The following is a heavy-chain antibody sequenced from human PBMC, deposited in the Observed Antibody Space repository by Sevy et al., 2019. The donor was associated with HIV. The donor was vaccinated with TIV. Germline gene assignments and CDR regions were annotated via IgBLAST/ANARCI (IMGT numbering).Heavy chain of an antibody. Sequence: GESLKISCKGSGYTFSNYWIGWVRQMPGKGLEWMGIIYPGDSDTRYSPSFQGQVTISSDKSISTAYLQWSSLKASDTAMYYCARRGYYDSSGYYTYGMDVWGQGPRSPSP. D-gene: IGHD3-22*01. V-gene: IGHV5-51*01. J-gene: IGHJ6*02. CDR1: GYTFSNYW. CDR3: ARRGYYDSSGYYTYGMDV. CDR2: IYPGDSDT.